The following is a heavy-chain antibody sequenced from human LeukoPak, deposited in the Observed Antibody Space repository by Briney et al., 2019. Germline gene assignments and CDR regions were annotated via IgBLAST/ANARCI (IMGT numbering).Heavy chain of an antibody. D-gene: IGHD3-22*01. CDR1: GFTVSSNY. CDR3: ARGLYYFDTSGYLYY. V-gene: IGHV3-53*01. CDR2: IYSGGST. J-gene: IGHJ4*02. Sequence: GGSLRLSCAASGFTVSSNYMSWVRQAPGKGLEWVSVIYSGGSTYYADSVKGRFTISRDNSKNTLYLQMSSLRAEDTAVYYCARGLYYFDTSGYLYYWGQGTLVTVSS.